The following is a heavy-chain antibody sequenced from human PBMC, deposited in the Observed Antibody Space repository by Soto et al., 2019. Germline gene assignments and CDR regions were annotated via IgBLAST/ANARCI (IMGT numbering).Heavy chain of an antibody. CDR3: ARDWTYYYGSGSYSNFDY. J-gene: IGHJ4*02. Sequence: ASVKVSCKASGYTFTSYAMHWVRQAPGQRLEWMGWINAGNGNTNYAQKLQGRVTMTTDTSTSTAYMELRSLRSDDTAVYYCARDWTYYYGSGSYSNFDYWGQGTLVTVSS. D-gene: IGHD3-10*01. CDR1: GYTFTSYA. V-gene: IGHV1-3*01. CDR2: INAGNGNT.